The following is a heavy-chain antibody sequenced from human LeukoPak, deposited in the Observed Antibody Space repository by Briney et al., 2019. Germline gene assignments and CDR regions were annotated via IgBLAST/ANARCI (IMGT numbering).Heavy chain of an antibody. J-gene: IGHJ6*02. Sequence: PSETLSPTCTVSGGSIRSYYWSWIRQPPGKGLEWIGYIYYSGSTKYNPSLESRVTMSLDTSKNQLSLKLSSVTAADTAVYYCARNLRSARLPYSYYYGMDVWGPGTTVTVSS. D-gene: IGHD6-6*01. V-gene: IGHV4-59*08. CDR1: GGSIRSYY. CDR3: ARNLRSARLPYSYYYGMDV. CDR2: IYYSGST.